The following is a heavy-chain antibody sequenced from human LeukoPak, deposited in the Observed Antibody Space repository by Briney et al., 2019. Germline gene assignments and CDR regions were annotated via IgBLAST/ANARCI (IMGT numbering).Heavy chain of an antibody. CDR2: INSDGSEG. Sequence: GGSLRLSCAVSGFTFSGFWMSWSRQAPGKGLEWVASINSDGSEGYYADVVKGRFTISRDNAKNSLYLQMNSLRAEDTAVYYCARAAPNYYDSSGLTSQSYYYYGMDVWGQGTTVTVSS. D-gene: IGHD3-22*01. V-gene: IGHV3-7*03. CDR3: ARAAPNYYDSSGLTSQSYYYYGMDV. J-gene: IGHJ6*02. CDR1: GFTFSGFW.